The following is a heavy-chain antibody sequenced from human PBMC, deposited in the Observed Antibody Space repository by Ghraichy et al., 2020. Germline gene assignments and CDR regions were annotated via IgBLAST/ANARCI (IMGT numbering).Heavy chain of an antibody. CDR1: GGTFSSYA. Sequence: SVKVSCKASGGTFSSYAISWVRQAPGQGLEWMGGIIPIFGTANYAQKFQGRVTITADEYTSTAYMELSSLRSEDTAVYYCARGGRDGYNPDTYYFDYWGQGTLVTVSS. CDR3: ARGGRDGYNPDTYYFDY. CDR2: IIPIFGTA. J-gene: IGHJ4*02. D-gene: IGHD5-24*01. V-gene: IGHV1-69*13.